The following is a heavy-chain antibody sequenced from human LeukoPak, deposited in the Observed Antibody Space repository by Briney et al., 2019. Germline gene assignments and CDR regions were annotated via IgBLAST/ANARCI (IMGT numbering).Heavy chain of an antibody. D-gene: IGHD3-10*01. V-gene: IGHV3-23*01. CDR2: ISAAGGIT. Sequence: GGSLRLSCAASGFTFSSYAMSWVRQAPGKGLEWVSTISAAGGITYYADSVKGRFTISRDNSKNALFLQMSSLRAEDTAVYYCVLGSPFDYWGQGTLVTVSS. CDR1: GFTFSSYA. CDR3: VLGSPFDY. J-gene: IGHJ4*02.